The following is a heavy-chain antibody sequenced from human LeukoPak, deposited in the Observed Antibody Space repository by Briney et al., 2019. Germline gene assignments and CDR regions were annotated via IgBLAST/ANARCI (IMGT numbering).Heavy chain of an antibody. V-gene: IGHV3-11*01. CDR3: ASDIVATSGDF. D-gene: IGHD5-12*01. J-gene: IGHJ4*02. CDR1: GFTSCDYY. CDR2: ITSSGDDI. Sequence: KAGGSLRLSCAASGFTSCDYYMSWIRQAPGKGLEWVAYITSSGDDIYYADSVKGRFTISRDNAKNALFLRMSSLRVEDTATYYCASDIVATSGDFWGQGTLVSVSS.